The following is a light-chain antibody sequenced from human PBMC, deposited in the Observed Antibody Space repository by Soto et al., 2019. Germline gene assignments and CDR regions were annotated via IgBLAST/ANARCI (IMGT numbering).Light chain of an antibody. CDR2: GAS. CDR1: QSIDSY. J-gene: IGKJ1*01. CDR3: QQYSHWLT. V-gene: IGKV3-15*01. Sequence: EIMMTQSPATVSVFPGERATLSCRASQSIDSYLAWYQQKPGHVPRLLIYGASTRATGVPARCSGSGSGTEFTLTIISLQSDDFAFYYCQQYSHWLTFGPGTKVEIK.